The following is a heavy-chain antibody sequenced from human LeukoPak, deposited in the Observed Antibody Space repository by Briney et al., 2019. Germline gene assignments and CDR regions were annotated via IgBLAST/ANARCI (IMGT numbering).Heavy chain of an antibody. CDR1: GGSISSGSYY. J-gene: IGHJ5*02. V-gene: IGHV4-61*02. Sequence: SETLSLTCTVSGGSISSGSYYWSWIRQPAGKGLEWIGRIYTSGSTNYNPSLKSRVTISVDTSKNQFSLKLSSVTAADTAVYYCARDLVATRETNNWFDPWGQGTLVTVSS. D-gene: IGHD5-12*01. CDR3: ARDLVATRETNNWFDP. CDR2: IYTSGST.